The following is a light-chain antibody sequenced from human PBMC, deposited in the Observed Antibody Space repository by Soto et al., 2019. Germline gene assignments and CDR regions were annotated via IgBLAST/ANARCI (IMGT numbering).Light chain of an antibody. CDR1: QRITTY. J-gene: IGKJ2*01. Sequence: IQMTQSPSSLAASVGDRVTITCRASQRITTYLNWYQQKPGEAPKLLISTSGTLQRGVTSRFSGSGSGTDFSLTITASRPEDCATYLCQRTYSTPYTFGQGTKLEIK. CDR3: QRTYSTPYT. CDR2: TSG. V-gene: IGKV1-39*01.